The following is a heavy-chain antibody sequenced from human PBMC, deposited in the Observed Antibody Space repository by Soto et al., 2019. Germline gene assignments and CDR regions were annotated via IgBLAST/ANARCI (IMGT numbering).Heavy chain of an antibody. D-gene: IGHD3-9*01. CDR1: GGSISSSSYY. CDR3: ARHSYYDILTGYPNYFHY. V-gene: IGHV4-39*01. CDR2: IYYSGST. Sequence: SETLSLTCTVSGGSISSSSYYWGWIRQPPGKGLEWIGSIYYSGSTYYNPSLKSRVTISVDTSKNQFSLKLSSVTAADTAVYYCARHSYYDILTGYPNYFHYCGQGTIVTVYS. J-gene: IGHJ4*02.